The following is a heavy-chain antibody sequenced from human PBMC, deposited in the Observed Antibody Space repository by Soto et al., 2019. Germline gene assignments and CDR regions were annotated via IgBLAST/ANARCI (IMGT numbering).Heavy chain of an antibody. D-gene: IGHD2-2*01. CDR2: IYYSGST. J-gene: IGHJ4*02. CDR3: ARGSSCWPPRLDY. V-gene: IGHV4-59*01. CDR1: GGPISSYY. Sequence: QVQLQESGPGLVKPSETLSLNCTVSGGPISSYYWSWIRQSPGKGLEWIGYIYYSGSTNYNPSLKSRVTISVDTSKNQFSLELSSVTAADTAVYYCARGSSCWPPRLDYWGQGTLVTGSS.